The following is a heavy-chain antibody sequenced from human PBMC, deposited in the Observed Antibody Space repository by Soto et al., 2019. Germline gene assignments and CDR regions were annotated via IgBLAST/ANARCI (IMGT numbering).Heavy chain of an antibody. CDR2: ISSSSSTI. Sequence: GGSLRLSCAASGFTSSSYSMNWVRQAPGKGLEWVSYISSSSSTIYYADSVKGRFTISRDNAKNSLYLQMNSLRAEDTAVYYCARHPERIAEIGWFDPWGQGPLVTVSS. D-gene: IGHD6-13*01. J-gene: IGHJ5*02. CDR3: ARHPERIAEIGWFDP. CDR1: GFTSSSYS. V-gene: IGHV3-48*01.